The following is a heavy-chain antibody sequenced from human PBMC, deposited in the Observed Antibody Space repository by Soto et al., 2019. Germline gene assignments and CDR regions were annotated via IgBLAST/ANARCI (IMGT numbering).Heavy chain of an antibody. CDR2: IKSKTDGGTS. J-gene: IGHJ3*02. D-gene: IGHD3-22*01. CDR3: TTDEGGPVITTEDAFDI. Sequence: GGSLRLSCAASGFTFTTAWINWVRQAPGQGLEWVGRIKSKTDGGTSDFAAPVRGRFTISRDDSKNTLYLQMNSLKTEDTAVYFCTTDEGGPVITTEDAFDIWGQGTMVTVSS. CDR1: GFTFTTAW. V-gene: IGHV3-15*07.